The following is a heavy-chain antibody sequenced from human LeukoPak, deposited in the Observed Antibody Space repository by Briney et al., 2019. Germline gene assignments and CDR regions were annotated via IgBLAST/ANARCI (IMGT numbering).Heavy chain of an antibody. CDR1: GGSISSYY. D-gene: IGHD5-12*01. Sequence: SETLSLTCTVSGGSISSYYWSWIRQPPGKGLEWIGYIYYSGSTYYNPSLKSRVTISVDTSKNQFSLKLSSVTAADTAVYYCARRNSGYDLLLDAFDIWGQGTMVTVSS. CDR2: IYYSGST. V-gene: IGHV4-59*01. J-gene: IGHJ3*02. CDR3: ARRNSGYDLLLDAFDI.